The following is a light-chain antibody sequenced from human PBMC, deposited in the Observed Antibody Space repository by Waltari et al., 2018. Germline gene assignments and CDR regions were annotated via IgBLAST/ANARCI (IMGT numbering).Light chain of an antibody. CDR1: QSLLYTDGKTY. V-gene: IGKV2D-29*01. Sequence: DIVMTQTPVSLSVTPGQSASISCKSSQSLLYTDGKTYFYWYLQKAGQPPQLLIYEISKRVSGVTDRFSGSGSGTDFTLKISRVEAEDVGVYYCMQTKQFPWTLGQGTKVEVK. J-gene: IGKJ1*01. CDR2: EIS. CDR3: MQTKQFPWT.